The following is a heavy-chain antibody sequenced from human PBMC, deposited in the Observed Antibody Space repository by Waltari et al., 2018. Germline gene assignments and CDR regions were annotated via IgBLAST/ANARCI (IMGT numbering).Heavy chain of an antibody. CDR1: GFTFSRYW. Sequence: EVQLVESGGGLVQPGGSLRLSCAGSGFTFSRYWMGWVRQAPGKGLEWVANIKEDGNEKYYVDSVMGRFTISRDNAKNSLHLQMNSLRADDTAVYYCARGPYWGQGTLVTVSS. V-gene: IGHV3-7*04. CDR2: IKEDGNEK. J-gene: IGHJ4*02. CDR3: ARGPY.